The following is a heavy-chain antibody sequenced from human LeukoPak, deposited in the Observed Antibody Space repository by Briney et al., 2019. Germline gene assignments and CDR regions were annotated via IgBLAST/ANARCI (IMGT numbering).Heavy chain of an antibody. CDR3: ARPLDGGVGGDYGMDV. D-gene: IGHD1-26*01. CDR2: IYPGDADT. Sequence: GESLKISCKGSGYSFTSYWIGWVRQMPGKGLEWMGIIYPGDADTRYSPSFQGRGTISADNSISAAYLQWSSLKASDAAMYYCARPLDGGVGGDYGMDVWGQGTTVTVSS. CDR1: GYSFTSYW. V-gene: IGHV5-51*01. J-gene: IGHJ6*02.